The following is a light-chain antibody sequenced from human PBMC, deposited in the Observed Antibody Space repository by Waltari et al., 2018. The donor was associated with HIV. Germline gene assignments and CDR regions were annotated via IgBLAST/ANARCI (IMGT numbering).Light chain of an antibody. J-gene: IGLJ3*02. CDR3: CSYAGSRRV. CDR1: SSDVGSYNL. V-gene: IGLV2-23*02. CDR2: EVS. Sequence: QSALTQPASVSGSPGQSITISCTGTSSDVGSYNLVSWYQQHPGKAPKLMIYEVSKRPSGVSKRFSGSKSGNTASLTISGLQAEDEADYYCCSYAGSRRVFGGGTKLTVL.